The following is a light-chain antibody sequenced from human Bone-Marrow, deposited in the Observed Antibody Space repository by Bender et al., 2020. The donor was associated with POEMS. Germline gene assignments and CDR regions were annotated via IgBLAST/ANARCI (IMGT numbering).Light chain of an antibody. CDR1: AVAKQY. CDR3: QSADSSGDYVV. J-gene: IGLJ2*01. V-gene: IGLV3-25*03. Sequence: SYELTQPPSVSVSPRQTARITCSGDAVAKQYIYWYQKKSGQAPALVIYKDNERRLGIPERFSGSSSGTTVTLTISGVQAEDEADYYCQSADSSGDYVVFGGGTKVTVL. CDR2: KDN.